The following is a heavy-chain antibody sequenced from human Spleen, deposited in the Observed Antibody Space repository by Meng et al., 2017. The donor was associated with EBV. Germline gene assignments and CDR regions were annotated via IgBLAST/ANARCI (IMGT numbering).Heavy chain of an antibody. CDR3: SKDLVGSDDD. D-gene: IGHD6-25*01. CDR2: TNEDGGIT. J-gene: IGHJ4*02. Sequence: HLGVSGGGSVQSGGSLRLSCVTSGFSFSRYWMHWVRQAPGKGLEWVSRTNEDGGITTYADSVKGRFTISRDNTKNTLYLQMNSLRAEDTGVYFCSKDLVGSDDDWGQGTLVTVSS. V-gene: IGHV3-74*01. CDR1: GFSFSRYW.